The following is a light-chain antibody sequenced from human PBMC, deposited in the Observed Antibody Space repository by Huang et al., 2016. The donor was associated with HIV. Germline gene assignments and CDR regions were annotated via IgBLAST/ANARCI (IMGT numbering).Light chain of an antibody. Sequence: EIVLTQSPATLSLSPGERVALSCRASQNIKNDLSWYQKRPGQAPRLLISNASNRATGIPARFSGSGSGTDFTLTISSLELEDFVVYFCQQRTNWPPGYTFGQGTKL. V-gene: IGKV3-11*01. J-gene: IGKJ2*01. CDR3: QQRTNWPPGYT. CDR1: QNIKND. CDR2: NAS.